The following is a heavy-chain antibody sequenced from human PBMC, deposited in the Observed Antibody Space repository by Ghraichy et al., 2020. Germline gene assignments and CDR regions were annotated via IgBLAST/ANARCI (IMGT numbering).Heavy chain of an antibody. Sequence: LSLTCAASGFTYAMHWVRQAPGKGLEWVAVISYDGNNKYYADSLRGRFTISRDNSKNTLYLQMNSLRAVDTAVYYCATGGVYNYYGSSAYDFWGQGTLVTVSS. CDR2: ISYDGNNK. D-gene: IGHD3-22*01. CDR1: GFTYA. J-gene: IGHJ4*02. CDR3: ATGGVYNYYGSSAYDF. V-gene: IGHV3-30-3*01.